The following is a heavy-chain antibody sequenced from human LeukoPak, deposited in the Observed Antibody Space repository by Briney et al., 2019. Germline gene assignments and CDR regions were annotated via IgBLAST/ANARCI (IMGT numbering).Heavy chain of an antibody. CDR1: GFTFSDYY. D-gene: IGHD5-18*01. Sequence: GGSLRLSCAASGFTFSDYYMSWIRQAPGKGLEWVSYISSSGSTIYYADSVKGRFTISRDNAKNSLYLQMNNLRVEDTAVYYCARDQPIGYNYGYPFDNWGQGALVTVSS. CDR3: ARDQPIGYNYGYPFDN. J-gene: IGHJ4*02. V-gene: IGHV3-11*04. CDR2: ISSSGSTI.